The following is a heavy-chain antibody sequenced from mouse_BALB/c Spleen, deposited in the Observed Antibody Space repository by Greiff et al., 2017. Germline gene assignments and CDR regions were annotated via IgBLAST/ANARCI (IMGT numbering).Heavy chain of an antibody. CDR2: IRNKANGYTT. J-gene: IGHJ3*01. CDR1: GFTFTDYY. Sequence: DVHLVESGGGLVQPGGSLRLSCATSGFTFTDYYMSWVRQPPGKALEWLGFIRNKANGYTTEYSASVKGRFTISRDNSQSILYLQMNTLRAEDSATYYCARDIGYDYGFAYWGQGTLVTVSA. V-gene: IGHV7-3*02. CDR3: ARDIGYDYGFAY. D-gene: IGHD2-4*01.